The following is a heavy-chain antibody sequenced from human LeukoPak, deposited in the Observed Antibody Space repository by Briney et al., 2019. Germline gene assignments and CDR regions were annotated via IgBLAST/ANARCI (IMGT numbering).Heavy chain of an antibody. D-gene: IGHD2-15*01. CDR1: GYTFTSYA. CDR2: IKAVSGDT. V-gene: IGHV1-3*03. J-gene: IGHJ6*03. Sequence: ASVKVSCKASGYTFTSYAMHWVRQAPGQRLEGVGWIKAVSGDTKYSQELQGRVTITRDTSATTVYMELSSLRYEDMAVYYCARGRGTSGSNRDFYYYYYMDVWGKGTTVTVSS. CDR3: ARGRGTSGSNRDFYYYYYMDV.